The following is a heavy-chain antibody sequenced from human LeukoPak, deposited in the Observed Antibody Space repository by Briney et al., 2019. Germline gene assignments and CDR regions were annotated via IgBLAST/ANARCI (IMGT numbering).Heavy chain of an antibody. J-gene: IGHJ4*02. V-gene: IGHV1-69*05. CDR2: IIPIFGTA. CDR1: GGTFSSYA. Sequence: EASVKVSCKASGGTFSSYAISWVRQAPGQGLEWMGGIIPIFGTANYAQKFQGRVTITTDESTSTAYMELSSLRSEDTAVYYCASRDYCSGGSCDKDYWGQGTLVTVSS. CDR3: ASRDYCSGGSCDKDY. D-gene: IGHD2-15*01.